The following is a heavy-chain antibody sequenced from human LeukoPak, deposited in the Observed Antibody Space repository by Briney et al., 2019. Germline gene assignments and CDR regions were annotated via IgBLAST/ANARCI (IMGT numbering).Heavy chain of an antibody. V-gene: IGHV1-69*05. CDR3: ARGGYYGSGSYYNLYYMDV. D-gene: IGHD3-10*01. CDR2: IIPIFGTA. J-gene: IGHJ6*03. CDR1: GGTFSSYA. Sequence: SVKVSCKASGGTFSSYAISWVRQAPGQGLEWMGRIIPIFGTANYAQKFQGRVTITTDESTSTAYMELSSLRSADTAVYYCARGGYYGSGSYYNLYYMDVWGKGTTVTVSS.